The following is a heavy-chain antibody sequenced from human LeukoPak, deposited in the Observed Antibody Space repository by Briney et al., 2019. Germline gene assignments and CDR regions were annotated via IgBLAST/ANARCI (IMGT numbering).Heavy chain of an antibody. V-gene: IGHV3-23*01. D-gene: IGHD1-1*01. J-gene: IGHJ4*01. CDR2: IGGGDT. CDR1: GFTFNILP. Sequence: PGGSLRLSCVASGFTFNILPWVWSGQAPGRGLSWASSIGGGDTYFADSVKGRFTVSRDDSKNTLHLQMNSLRAKDTALYYCAKDASPGNAIWDYFDCWGHGTLVTVSS. CDR3: AKDASPGNAIWDYFDC.